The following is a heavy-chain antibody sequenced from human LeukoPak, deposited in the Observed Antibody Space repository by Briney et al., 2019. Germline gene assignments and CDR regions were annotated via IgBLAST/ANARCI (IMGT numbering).Heavy chain of an antibody. CDR2: MNPNSGNT. V-gene: IGHV1-8*01. J-gene: IGHJ5*02. CDR3: ATLVGVCNWFDP. Sequence: ASVKVSCKASGYTFTSYDINWVRQATGQGLEWMGWMNPNSGNTGYAQKFQGRVTMTRNTSISTAYMELSSLRSEDTAVCYCATLVGVCNWFDPWGQGTLVTVSS. CDR1: GYTFTSYD. D-gene: IGHD3-10*01.